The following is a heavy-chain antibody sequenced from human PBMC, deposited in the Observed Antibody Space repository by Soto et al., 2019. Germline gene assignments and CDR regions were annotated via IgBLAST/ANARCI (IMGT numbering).Heavy chain of an antibody. CDR3: ARGPSADKVDY. CDR1: GGSINRGGYF. J-gene: IGHJ4*02. D-gene: IGHD3-3*01. V-gene: IGHV4-30-4*01. CDR2: IYNGGTT. Sequence: PSETLSLTCTVSGGSINRGGYFWSWIRQTPGKGLEWIGHIYNGGTTYTNPSLNSRATISGDTSPNQFSLNLKSVTAADTAVYYCARGPSADKVDYWGQGTLVTVSS.